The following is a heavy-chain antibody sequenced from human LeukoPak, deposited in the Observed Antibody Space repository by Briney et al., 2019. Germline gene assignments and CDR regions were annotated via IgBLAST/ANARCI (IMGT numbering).Heavy chain of an antibody. V-gene: IGHV3-11*01. J-gene: IGHJ4*02. CDR3: ARGPTTVTRAFDY. CDR2: ISRSGSTK. Sequence: GGSLRLSCAASGFTFSDYNMRWIRQAPGKGLEWVSSISRSGSTKYYADSVKGRFTISRDNAKNSLFLQMNSLRAADTAVYYCARGPTTVTRAFDYWGQGTLVTVSS. D-gene: IGHD4-17*01. CDR1: GFTFSDYN.